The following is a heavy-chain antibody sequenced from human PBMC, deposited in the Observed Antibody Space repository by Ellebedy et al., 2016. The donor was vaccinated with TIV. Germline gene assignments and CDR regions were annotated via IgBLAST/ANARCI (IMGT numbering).Heavy chain of an antibody. CDR3: ARGPDFTTSLCAF. J-gene: IGHJ1*01. CDR2: INPSGGST. D-gene: IGHD4-17*01. Sequence: ASVKVSCKASGYTFTSYYMHWARQAPGQGLEWMGIINPSGGSTSYAQKFQGRVTMTRDTSTSTVYMELGSLRSGDTAIYYCARGPDFTTSLCAFWGQGTQVSVSS. CDR1: GYTFTSYY. V-gene: IGHV1-46*01.